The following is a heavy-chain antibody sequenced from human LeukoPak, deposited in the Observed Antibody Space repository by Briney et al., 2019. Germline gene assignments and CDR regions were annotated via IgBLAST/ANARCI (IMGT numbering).Heavy chain of an antibody. D-gene: IGHD5-12*01. CDR3: ARDTTVASGMQY. CDR1: GGSLSTYS. Sequence: SETLSLTCSVSGGSLSTYSWTWVRQSPGKRLEWIGSSYNGGTTNYNPSLKSRATISPDPAKNQFSLRLRAVPGADTAIYYCARDTTVASGMQYWGQGTLVSVSS. V-gene: IGHV4-59*01. J-gene: IGHJ4*02. CDR2: SYNGGTT.